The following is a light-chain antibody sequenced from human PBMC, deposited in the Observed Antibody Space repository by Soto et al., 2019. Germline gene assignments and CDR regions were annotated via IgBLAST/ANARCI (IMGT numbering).Light chain of an antibody. Sequence: QSALTQPPSASGSPGQSVTFSCTGTTTDVGGYNYVSWYQQHPGKAPKLIIYEVNKRPSGVPHRFSGSKSGNTASLTVSGLQAEDEADYYCSSYTISRSYVFGTGTKLTVL. CDR2: EVN. CDR1: TTDVGGYNY. V-gene: IGLV2-8*01. J-gene: IGLJ1*01. CDR3: SSYTISRSYV.